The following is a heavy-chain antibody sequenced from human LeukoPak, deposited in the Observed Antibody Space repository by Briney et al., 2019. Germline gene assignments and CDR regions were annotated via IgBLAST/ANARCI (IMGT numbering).Heavy chain of an antibody. D-gene: IGHD6-19*01. J-gene: IGHJ4*02. Sequence: PGGSLRLSCAASGFTFSSYAMSWVRQAPGKGLEWVSAISGSGGSTYYVDSVKGRFTISRDNSKNTLYLQMNSLRAEDTAVYYCAKAGALAVAGNFDYWGQGTLVTVSS. CDR3: AKAGALAVAGNFDY. CDR2: ISGSGGST. V-gene: IGHV3-23*01. CDR1: GFTFSSYA.